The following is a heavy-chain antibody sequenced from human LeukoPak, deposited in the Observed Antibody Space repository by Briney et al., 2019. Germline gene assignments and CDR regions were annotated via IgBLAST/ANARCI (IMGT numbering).Heavy chain of an antibody. J-gene: IGHJ4*02. CDR1: GGSISSGGYS. CDR2: IYHSGST. CDR3: ARADGQWLGKIDY. Sequence: SQTLSLTCAVSGGSISSGGYSWSWIRQPPGKGLEWIGYIYHSGSTYCNPSLKSRVTISVDRSKNQFSLKLSSVTAADTAVYYCARADGQWLGKIDYWGQGTLVTVSS. V-gene: IGHV4-30-2*01. D-gene: IGHD6-19*01.